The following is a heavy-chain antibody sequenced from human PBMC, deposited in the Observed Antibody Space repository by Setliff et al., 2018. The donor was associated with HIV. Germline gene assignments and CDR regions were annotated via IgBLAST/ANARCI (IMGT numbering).Heavy chain of an antibody. CDR2: IYITGST. D-gene: IGHD5-12*01. CDR3: ARRGAYGYDYFDY. J-gene: IGHJ4*02. CDR1: GGSISSGSYY. Sequence: SETLSLTCTVSGGSISSGSYYWSWIRQPAGKGLEWIGRIYITGSTSYNPSLKSRVTISIDTSKNQFSLKLTSVTAADTAVYYCARRGAYGYDYFDYWGPGILVTVSS. V-gene: IGHV4-61*02.